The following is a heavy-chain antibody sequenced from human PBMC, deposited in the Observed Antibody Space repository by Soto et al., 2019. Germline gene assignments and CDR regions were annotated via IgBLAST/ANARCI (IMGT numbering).Heavy chain of an antibody. J-gene: IGHJ3*01. CDR3: AGGGDGGGAFDF. CDR1: GFTVSTYY. D-gene: IGHD3-10*01. Sequence: EVQLVESGGGLVQPGGSLRLSCAASGFTVSTYYMTWVRQAPGKGLECVSVLYSSGTTDYTDSVKGRFTISRDNSKNTLYLQMNSLRVEDTAVYYWAGGGDGGGAFDFWGQGTMITVSS. V-gene: IGHV3-66*01. CDR2: LYSSGTT.